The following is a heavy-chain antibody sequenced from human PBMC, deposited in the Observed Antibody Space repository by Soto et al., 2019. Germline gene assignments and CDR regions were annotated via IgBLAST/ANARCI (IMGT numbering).Heavy chain of an antibody. CDR1: GFTFSSYA. V-gene: IGHV3-64D*06. D-gene: IGHD6-6*01. Sequence: SGGSLRLSCSASGFTFSSYAMHWVRQAPGKGLEYVSAISSNGGSTYYADSVKGRFTISRDNSKNTLYLQMSSLRAEDTAVYYCVKIAVAARRGPFDYWGQGTLVTVSS. J-gene: IGHJ4*02. CDR2: ISSNGGST. CDR3: VKIAVAARRGPFDY.